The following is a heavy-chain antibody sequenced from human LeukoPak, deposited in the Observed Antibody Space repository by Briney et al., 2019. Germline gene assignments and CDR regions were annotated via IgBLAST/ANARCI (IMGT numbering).Heavy chain of an antibody. CDR3: ARAPSPYYYFWSGYWAHYYYGMDV. CDR2: IIPIFGTA. CDR1: GGTFSSYA. J-gene: IGHJ6*02. Sequence: SVKVSCKASGGTFSSYAISWVRQAPGQGLEWMGGIIPIFGTANYAQKFQGRVTITADESTSTAYMELSSLRSEDTAVYYCARAPSPYYYFWSGYWAHYYYGMDVWGQGTTVTVSS. V-gene: IGHV1-69*13. D-gene: IGHD3-3*01.